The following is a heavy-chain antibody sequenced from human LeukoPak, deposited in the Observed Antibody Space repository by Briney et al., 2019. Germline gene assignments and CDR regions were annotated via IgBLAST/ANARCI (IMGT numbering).Heavy chain of an antibody. Sequence: PGGSLRLSCVVSGFTFSSCSMNWVRQAPGKGLEWVSYISSSSSYTNYADSVKGRFTISRDNAKNSLYLQMNSLRAEDTAVYYCARDHGSSWKYYYYYYGMDVWGQGTTVTVSS. CDR1: GFTFSSCS. J-gene: IGHJ6*02. CDR3: ARDHGSSWKYYYYYYGMDV. CDR2: ISSSSSYT. V-gene: IGHV3-21*05. D-gene: IGHD6-13*01.